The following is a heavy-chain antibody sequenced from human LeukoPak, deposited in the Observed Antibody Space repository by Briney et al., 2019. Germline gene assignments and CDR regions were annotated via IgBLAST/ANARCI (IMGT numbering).Heavy chain of an antibody. V-gene: IGHV4-59*11. D-gene: IGHD1-1*01. CDR2: IYYSGST. J-gene: IGHJ6*02. Sequence: SETLSLTCTVSGGSISSHYWGWIRQPPGKGLEWIGYIYYSGSTNYNPSLKSRVTISVDTSKNQFSLKLSSVTAADTAVYYCARGTTGTYYYYYGMDVWGQGTTVTVSS. CDR3: ARGTTGTYYYYYGMDV. CDR1: GGSISSHY.